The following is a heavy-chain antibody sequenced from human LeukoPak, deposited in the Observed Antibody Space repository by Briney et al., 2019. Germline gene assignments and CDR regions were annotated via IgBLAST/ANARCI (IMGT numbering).Heavy chain of an antibody. Sequence: GGSLRLSCEASGFTFSSYWMYWVRQAPGKGLVWVSRIKSDGRRDGSSTSYAESVKCRFTMSRDNAKNTLYLQMNSLRAEDTAVYYCARGGSSGSVDYWGQGILVTVSS. V-gene: IGHV3-74*01. CDR1: GFTFSSYW. J-gene: IGHJ4*02. D-gene: IGHD3-10*01. CDR3: ARGGSSGSVDY. CDR2: IKSDGRRDGSST.